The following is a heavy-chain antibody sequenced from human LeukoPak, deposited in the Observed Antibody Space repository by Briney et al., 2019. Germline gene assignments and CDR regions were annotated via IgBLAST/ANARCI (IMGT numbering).Heavy chain of an antibody. Sequence: SVKVSCKASGGTFSSYAISWVRQAPGQGLEWMGGIIPIFGTANYAQKFQGRVTITADESTSTAYMELSSLRSEDTAVYYCASRDGYNYNWYFDLWGRGTLVAVSS. CDR1: GGTFSSYA. CDR3: ASRDGYNYNWYFDL. D-gene: IGHD5-24*01. J-gene: IGHJ2*01. V-gene: IGHV1-69*13. CDR2: IIPIFGTA.